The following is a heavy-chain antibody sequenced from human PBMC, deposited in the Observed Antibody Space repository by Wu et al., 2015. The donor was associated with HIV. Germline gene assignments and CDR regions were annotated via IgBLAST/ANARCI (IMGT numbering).Heavy chain of an antibody. Sequence: QDQLVQSRGEVKQPGASVKVSCKASGYAFTSYVISWVRQAPGQGLEWMGWISGYNGNTNNAQKFQGRVIMTTDTSTNTAYMEVRSLRSDDTAVYYCARVLIVGATLGYYGMDVWGQGTTVTVSS. V-gene: IGHV1-18*01. J-gene: IGHJ6*02. CDR2: ISGYNGNT. CDR3: ARVLIVGATLGYYGMDV. D-gene: IGHD1-26*01. CDR1: GYAFTSYV.